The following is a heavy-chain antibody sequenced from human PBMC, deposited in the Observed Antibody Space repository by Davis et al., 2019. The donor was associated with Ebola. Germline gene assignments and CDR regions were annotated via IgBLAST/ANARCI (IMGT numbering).Heavy chain of an antibody. CDR1: GLPFSSYG. J-gene: IGHJ5*02. CDR2: IRYDGSDK. D-gene: IGHD3-22*01. CDR3: ARSTMMEA. V-gene: IGHV3-30*02. Sequence: PGGSLRLSCVASGLPFSSYGMHWVRQAPGKGLAWLTFIRYDGSDKYYTDSVKGRFTISRDNSKNTLYLQMNSLRPEDTAVYYCARSTMMEAWGQGTLVTVSS.